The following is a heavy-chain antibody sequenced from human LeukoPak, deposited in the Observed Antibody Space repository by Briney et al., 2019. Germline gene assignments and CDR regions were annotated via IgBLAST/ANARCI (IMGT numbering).Heavy chain of an antibody. D-gene: IGHD6-13*01. V-gene: IGHV3-21*01. CDR2: ISSSGSGNI. CDR3: AREGYLGGSSWYASDLDY. Sequence: GGSLRLSCTASGFTFSSYSIIWVRQAPGKGLEWVSCISSSGSGNIYYSDSVKGRFTLSRDSAKNSLYLQMNSLRVEDTAVYYCAREGYLGGSSWYASDLDYWGQGTLVTVSS. CDR1: GFTFSSYS. J-gene: IGHJ4*02.